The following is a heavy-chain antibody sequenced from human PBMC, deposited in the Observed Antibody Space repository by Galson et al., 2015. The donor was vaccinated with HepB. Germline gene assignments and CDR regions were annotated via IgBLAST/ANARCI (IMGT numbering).Heavy chain of an antibody. J-gene: IGHJ4*02. Sequence: SLRLSCAASGFTFSSYAMSWVRQAPGKGLEWVSAISGSGGSTYYADSVKGRFTISRDNSKNTLYLQMNSLRAEDTAVYYCAKGALEWLPSTIYFDYWGQGTLVTVSS. CDR1: GFTFSSYA. CDR3: AKGALEWLPSTIYFDY. CDR2: ISGSGGST. D-gene: IGHD5-12*01. V-gene: IGHV3-23*01.